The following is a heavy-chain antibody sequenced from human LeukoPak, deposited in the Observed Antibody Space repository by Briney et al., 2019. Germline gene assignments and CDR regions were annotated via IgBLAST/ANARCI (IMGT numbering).Heavy chain of an antibody. D-gene: IGHD3-16*01. CDR2: MSGSGDGT. Sequence: PGGSLRLSCAASGFAFSNFAMSWVRQAPGKGLEWVSAMSGSGDGTYYADSVKGRFTISRDNSKNTLHLQMNSLRAEDTAVYYCAKMMGQRLYDYCMDVWGKGTTVTVSS. J-gene: IGHJ6*03. CDR3: AKMMGQRLYDYCMDV. CDR1: GFAFSNFA. V-gene: IGHV3-23*01.